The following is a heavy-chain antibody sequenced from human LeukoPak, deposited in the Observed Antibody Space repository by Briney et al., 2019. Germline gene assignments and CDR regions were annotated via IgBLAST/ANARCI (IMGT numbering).Heavy chain of an antibody. CDR1: GFTFSIAW. Sequence: GGSLRLSCAASGFTFSIAWMSWVRQAPGKGLEWVANIKQDGSEKYYVDSVKGRFTISRDNAKNSLYLQMNSLRAEDTAVYYCARGKKRQPSYYFDYWGQGTLVTVSS. J-gene: IGHJ4*02. V-gene: IGHV3-7*05. D-gene: IGHD6-13*01. CDR2: IKQDGSEK. CDR3: ARGKKRQPSYYFDY.